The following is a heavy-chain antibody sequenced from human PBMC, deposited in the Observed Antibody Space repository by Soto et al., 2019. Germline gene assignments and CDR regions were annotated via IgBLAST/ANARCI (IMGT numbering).Heavy chain of an antibody. CDR3: ARERSVAGPYYYYYGMDV. J-gene: IGHJ6*02. V-gene: IGHV3-48*02. CDR1: GFTFSSYS. CDR2: ISSSSSTI. Sequence: GGSLRLSCAASGFTFSSYSMNWVRQAPGKGLEWVSYISSSSSTIYYADSVKGRFTISRDNAKNSLYLQMNSLRDEDTAVYYCARERSVAGPYYYYYGMDVWGQGTTVTVSS. D-gene: IGHD6-19*01.